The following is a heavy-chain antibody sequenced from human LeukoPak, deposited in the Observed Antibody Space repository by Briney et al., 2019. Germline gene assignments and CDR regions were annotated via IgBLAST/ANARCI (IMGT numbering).Heavy chain of an antibody. CDR1: GYSFTGYY. J-gene: IGHJ4*02. V-gene: IGHV1-2*02. Sequence: ASVKISCKASGYSFTGYYMHWVRQAPGPGLEWMGWINPNSGGTNYAQKFQGRVTMTRDTSISTAYMELSRLRSDDTAVYYCARGLRGYSYVTEVYYFDYWGQGTLVTVSS. D-gene: IGHD5-18*01. CDR2: INPNSGGT. CDR3: ARGLRGYSYVTEVYYFDY.